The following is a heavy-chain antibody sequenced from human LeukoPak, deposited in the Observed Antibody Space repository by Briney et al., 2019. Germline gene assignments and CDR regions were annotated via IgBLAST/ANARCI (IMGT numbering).Heavy chain of an antibody. CDR1: GFTFSSYA. V-gene: IGHV3-23*01. CDR3: AKDGVWQSYYFDY. Sequence: GGSLRLSSAASGFTFSSYAMSWVRQAPGKGLEWVSSISDSSGHTYYADSVRGRFTISRDNSKNPVFLQMNSLRAEDTAIYYCAKDGVWQSYYFDYWGQGTLVTVSS. CDR2: ISDSSGHT. J-gene: IGHJ4*02. D-gene: IGHD6-19*01.